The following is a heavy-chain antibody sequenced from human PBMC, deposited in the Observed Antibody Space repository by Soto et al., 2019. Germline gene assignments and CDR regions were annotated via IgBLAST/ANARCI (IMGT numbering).Heavy chain of an antibody. J-gene: IGHJ4*02. CDR2: INPDGSEK. Sequence: PGGSLRLSCAASGFSFSSFWMDWARQAPGKGLEWVANINPDGSEKHYVDSVKGRFTISRDNARSSLYLQMSSLTAEDSALYYCSRSLDSWGQGTRVTVSS. CDR1: GFSFSSFW. V-gene: IGHV3-7*01. CDR3: SRSLDS.